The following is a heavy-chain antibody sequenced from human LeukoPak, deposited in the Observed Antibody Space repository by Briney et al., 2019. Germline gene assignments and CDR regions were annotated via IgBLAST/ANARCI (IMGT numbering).Heavy chain of an antibody. CDR1: GGSITSGNYF. V-gene: IGHV4-61*02. CDR2: TTPSGST. Sequence: SQTLSLTCTVSGGSITSGNYFWSWIRQPAGKGLEWIGRTTPSGSTNYNPSLKSRVTISVDTSNNQFSLRLSSVTAADTAVYYCTRGGRRGTFGDAFDLWGQGTIITVSS. CDR3: TRGGRRGTFGDAFDL. J-gene: IGHJ3*01. D-gene: IGHD1-26*01.